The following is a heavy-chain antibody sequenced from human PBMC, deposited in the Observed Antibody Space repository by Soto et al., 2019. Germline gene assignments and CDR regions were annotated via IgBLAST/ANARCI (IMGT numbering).Heavy chain of an antibody. CDR3: ARGGYGSGGSCYLGPLGY. CDR1: GGSISSGGYY. D-gene: IGHD2-15*01. CDR2: NYYSGIS. V-gene: IGHV4-31*03. J-gene: IGHJ4*02. Sequence: QVQLQESGPGLVKPSQTLSLTCTVSGGSISSGGYYWNWIRQHPGKGLEWIGYNYYSGISYYNPSLESRVTISVDTSKNQFSLKLRSVTAADTAVYYCARGGYGSGGSCYLGPLGYWGQGTLVTVSS.